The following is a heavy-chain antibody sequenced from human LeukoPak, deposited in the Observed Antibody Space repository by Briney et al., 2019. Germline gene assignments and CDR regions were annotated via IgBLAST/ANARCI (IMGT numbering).Heavy chain of an antibody. Sequence: SETVSLTCAVSGGSISGGGYSWSWIRQPPGKGLEWIGYIYHSGSTYYNPSLKSRVTISVDRSKNQFSLKLSSVTAADTAVYYCARGGYYYGSGDWFDPWGQGTLVTVSS. CDR2: IYHSGST. D-gene: IGHD3-10*01. CDR3: ARGGYYYGSGDWFDP. V-gene: IGHV4-30-2*01. J-gene: IGHJ5*02. CDR1: GGSISGGGYS.